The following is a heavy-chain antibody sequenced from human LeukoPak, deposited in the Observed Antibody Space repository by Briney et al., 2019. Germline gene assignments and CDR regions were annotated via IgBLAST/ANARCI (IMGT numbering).Heavy chain of an antibody. CDR1: GYSFTSYW. D-gene: IGHD3-3*01. V-gene: IGHV5-51*01. Sequence: GESLKISCKGSGYSFTSYWIGWVRQMPGKRLGWMGIIYPGDSETRSSTSFQGQITISAEKSISTAYLQWSRLKASDTVMYYCARHLPDSSAIFGVVTHSGMDVWGQGTRFTVPS. J-gene: IGHJ6*02. CDR2: IYPGDSET. CDR3: ARHLPDSSAIFGVVTHSGMDV.